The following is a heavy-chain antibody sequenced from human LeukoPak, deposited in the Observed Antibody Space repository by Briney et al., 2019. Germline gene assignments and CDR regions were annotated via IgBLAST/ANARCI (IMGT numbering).Heavy chain of an antibody. CDR3: ARGTLLYCSSTSCYPYYYGMDV. D-gene: IGHD2-2*01. CDR1: GGSISSYY. CDR2: INHSGST. J-gene: IGHJ6*02. V-gene: IGHV4-34*01. Sequence: SETLSLTCTVSGGSISSYYWSWIRQPPGKGLEWIGEINHSGSTNYNPSLKSRVTISVDTSKNQFSLKLSSVTAADTAVYYCARGTLLYCSSTSCYPYYYGMDVWGQGTTVTVSS.